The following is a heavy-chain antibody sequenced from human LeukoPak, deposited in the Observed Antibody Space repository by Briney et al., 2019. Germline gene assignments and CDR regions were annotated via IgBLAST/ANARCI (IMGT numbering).Heavy chain of an antibody. V-gene: IGHV3-21*01. Sequence: GGSLRLSCVASGFTFSRYTINWVRQAPGKGLEWVSSISGSSSYIYYADSVKGRFTISRDNAKNSLYLQMNSLRAEDTAVYYCARGGFGLSDAFDIWGQGTMVTVSS. CDR1: GFTFSRYT. D-gene: IGHD3-10*01. CDR3: ARGGFGLSDAFDI. J-gene: IGHJ3*02. CDR2: ISGSSSYI.